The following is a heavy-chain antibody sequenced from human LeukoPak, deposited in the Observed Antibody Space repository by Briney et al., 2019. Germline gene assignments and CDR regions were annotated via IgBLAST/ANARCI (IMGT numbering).Heavy chain of an antibody. CDR2: INPSGGT. J-gene: IGHJ3*02. Sequence: ASVKVSCKASGYSFTNYYMHWVRHVPGQGPEWLGLINPSGGTKYAQKFQDRLTMTRDTSTSTTYMELSNLTSEDRAVYYCAREGRTDYGASRSFDIWGQGTMVTVSS. CDR3: AREGRTDYGASRSFDI. D-gene: IGHD4-17*01. V-gene: IGHV1-46*01. CDR1: GYSFTNYY.